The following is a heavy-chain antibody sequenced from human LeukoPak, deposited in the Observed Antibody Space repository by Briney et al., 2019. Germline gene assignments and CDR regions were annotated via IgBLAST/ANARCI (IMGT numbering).Heavy chain of an antibody. D-gene: IGHD4-23*01. Sequence: GGSLRLSCAASGFTFSNYAMTWVRRAPGKGLEWVSSIWGSGDYTNYADSVRGRVTISRDRTKSTLLLQLNSLRVDDTAVYYCAKDPNGDYVGAFDVWGQGIMVTVSS. CDR1: GFTFSNYA. CDR2: IWGSGDYT. CDR3: AKDPNGDYVGAFDV. J-gene: IGHJ3*01. V-gene: IGHV3-23*01.